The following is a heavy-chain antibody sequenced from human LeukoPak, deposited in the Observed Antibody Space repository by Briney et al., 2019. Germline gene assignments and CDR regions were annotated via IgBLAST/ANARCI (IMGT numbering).Heavy chain of an antibody. Sequence: GGSLRLSCAASGFTFSSYAMSWVRQAPGKGLEWVSAISGSGGSTYYADSVKGRFTISRDNSKNTLYLQMNSLRAEDTAVYYCARGRYYISGASGYWGQGTLVTVSS. CDR1: GFTFSSYA. D-gene: IGHD1-20*01. V-gene: IGHV3-23*01. CDR3: ARGRYYISGASGY. CDR2: ISGSGGST. J-gene: IGHJ4*02.